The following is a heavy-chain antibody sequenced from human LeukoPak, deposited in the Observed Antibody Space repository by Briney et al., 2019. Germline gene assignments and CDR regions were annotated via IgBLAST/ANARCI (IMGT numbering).Heavy chain of an antibody. CDR3: ASPYSSSFLGEDY. J-gene: IGHJ4*02. D-gene: IGHD6-6*01. CDR1: GGSISSSSYY. V-gene: IGHV4-39*01. CDR2: IYYSGST. Sequence: PSETLYLTCTVSGGSISSSSYYWGWIRQPPGKGLEWIGSIYYSGSTYYNPSLKSRVTISVDTSKNQFSLKLSSATAADTAVCYCASPYSSSFLGEDYWGQGTLVTVSS.